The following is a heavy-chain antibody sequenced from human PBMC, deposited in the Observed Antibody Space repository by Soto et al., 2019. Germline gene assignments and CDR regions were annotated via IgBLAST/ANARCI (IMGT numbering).Heavy chain of an antibody. D-gene: IGHD4-17*01. CDR3: AGRGSTTVTRKHYYYYMDV. V-gene: IGHV3-11*01. Sequence: GGSLRLSCAASGFTFSDYYMSWIRQAPGKGLEWVSYISSSGSTIYYADSVKGRFTISRDNAKNSLYLQMNSLRAEDTAVYYCAGRGSTTVTRKHYYYYMDVWGKGTTVTVSS. CDR1: GFTFSDYY. CDR2: ISSSGSTI. J-gene: IGHJ6*03.